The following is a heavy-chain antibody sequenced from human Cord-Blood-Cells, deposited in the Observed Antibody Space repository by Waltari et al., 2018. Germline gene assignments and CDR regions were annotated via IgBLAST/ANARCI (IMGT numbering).Heavy chain of an antibody. V-gene: IGHV4-38-2*01. CDR3: ARARRPKGSSWYPGMDAFDI. D-gene: IGHD6-13*01. J-gene: IGHJ3*02. CDR1: GYSISSGYY. CDR2: IYHSGST. Sequence: QVQLQESGPGLVKPSETLSLTCAVSGYSISSGYYWGWIRQPPGKGLEWIGSIYHSGSTYYNPSLKSRVTISVDTSKNQFSLKLSSGTAADTAVYYCARARRPKGSSWYPGMDAFDIWGQGTMVTVSS.